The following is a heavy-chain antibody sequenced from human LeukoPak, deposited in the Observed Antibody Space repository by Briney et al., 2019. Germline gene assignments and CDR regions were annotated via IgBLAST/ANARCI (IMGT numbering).Heavy chain of an antibody. CDR1: GSSISSSSYY. CDR2: IYYSGST. V-gene: IGHV4-39*01. J-gene: IGHJ4*02. D-gene: IGHD3-10*01. Sequence: ETLSLTCTVSGSSISSSSYYWGWIRQPPGEGLEWIGCIYYSGSTYYNPSLKSRVTISVDTSKNQFSLKLSSVTAADTAVYYCARLTHIVRGVIITNWGQGTLVTVSS. CDR3: ARLTHIVRGVIITN.